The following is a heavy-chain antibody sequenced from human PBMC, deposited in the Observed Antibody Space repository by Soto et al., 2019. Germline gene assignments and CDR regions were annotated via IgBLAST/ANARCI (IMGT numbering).Heavy chain of an antibody. D-gene: IGHD3-10*01. CDR2: ISYDGSNK. V-gene: IGHV3-30*18. J-gene: IGHJ6*02. Sequence: GGSLSLSCAASGFTFSSYGMHWVRQAPGKGLEWVAVISYDGSNKYYADSVKGRFTISRDNSKNTLYLQMNSLRAEDTAVYYCAKDPSELLWFGEFAPYYYYGMDVWGQGTTVTVSS. CDR1: GFTFSSYG. CDR3: AKDPSELLWFGEFAPYYYYGMDV.